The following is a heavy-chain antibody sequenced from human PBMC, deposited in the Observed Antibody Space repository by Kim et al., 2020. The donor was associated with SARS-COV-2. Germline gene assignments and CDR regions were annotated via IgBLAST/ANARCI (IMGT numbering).Heavy chain of an antibody. D-gene: IGHD3-10*01. V-gene: IGHV3-23*01. CDR3: AKEGSGEYYYYYGMDV. Sequence: GGSLRLSCAASGFTFSSYAMSWVRQAPGKGLEWVSAISGSGGSTYYADSVKGRFTISRDNSKNTLYLQMNSLRAEDTAVYYCAKEGSGEYYYYYGMDVWGQGTTVTVSS. CDR2: ISGSGGST. J-gene: IGHJ6*02. CDR1: GFTFSSYA.